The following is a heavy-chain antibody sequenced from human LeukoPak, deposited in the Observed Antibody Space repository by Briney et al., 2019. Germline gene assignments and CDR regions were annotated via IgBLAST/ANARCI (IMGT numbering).Heavy chain of an antibody. CDR3: ARDQGSMVRGVILLYYFDY. V-gene: IGHV3-11*04. Sequence: PGGSLRLSCAASGFTFSDYYMSWIRQAPGKGLEWVSYISSSGSTIYYADSVKGRFTISRDNAKNSLYLQMNSLRAEDTAVYYCARDQGSMVRGVILLYYFDYGGQGPLVTVSS. CDR1: GFTFSDYY. J-gene: IGHJ4*02. CDR2: ISSSGSTI. D-gene: IGHD3-10*01.